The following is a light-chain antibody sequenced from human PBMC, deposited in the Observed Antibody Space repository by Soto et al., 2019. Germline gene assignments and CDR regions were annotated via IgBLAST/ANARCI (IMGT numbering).Light chain of an antibody. CDR3: NSYTSSSNCV. Sequence: QSALTQPASASGSPGQSITISCTGTSSDVGAYNYVSWYQQHPGKAPKLMIYDVSHRPSGVSNRFSGSKSGNTASLTISGLQAEDEADYYCNSYTSSSNCVFGTGTKVTVL. V-gene: IGLV2-14*01. CDR2: DVS. J-gene: IGLJ1*01. CDR1: SSDVGAYNY.